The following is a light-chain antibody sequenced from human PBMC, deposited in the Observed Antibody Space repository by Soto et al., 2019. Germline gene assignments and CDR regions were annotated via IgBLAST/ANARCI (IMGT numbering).Light chain of an antibody. CDR2: KAS. Sequence: DIQMTQSPSTLSGSVGDRVTIACRASQTSSSWVDWYQQKPGKAPKLLIYKASTLKRGGPSRFSGSGSGTEFTLTISSLQPDDFATYSCQHYNSYSEAFGQGTKVDIK. CDR1: QTSSSW. V-gene: IGKV1-5*03. J-gene: IGKJ1*01. CDR3: QHYNSYSEA.